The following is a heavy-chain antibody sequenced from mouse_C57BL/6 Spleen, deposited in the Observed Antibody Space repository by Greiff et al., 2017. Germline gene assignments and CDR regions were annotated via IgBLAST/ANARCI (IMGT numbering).Heavy chain of an antibody. V-gene: IGHV1-43*01. J-gene: IGHJ4*01. CDR3: ARGGDYDAMDY. CDR2: INPSTGGT. Sequence: VQLKESGPELVKPGASVKISCKASGYSFTGYYMHWVKQSSEKSLEWIGEINPSTGGTSYNQKFKGKATLTVDKSSSTAYMQLKSLTSEDSAVYYCARGGDYDAMDYWGQGTSVTVSS. D-gene: IGHD3-3*01. CDR1: GYSFTGYY.